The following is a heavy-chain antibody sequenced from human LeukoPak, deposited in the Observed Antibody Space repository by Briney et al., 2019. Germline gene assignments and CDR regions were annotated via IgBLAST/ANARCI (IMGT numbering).Heavy chain of an antibody. CDR2: IYYSGST. CDR1: GGSISSSSYY. J-gene: IGHJ6*02. Sequence: SETLSLTCTVSGGSISSSSYYWGWIRQPPGKGLEWIGSIYYSGSTYYNPSLKSRVTISVATSKNQFSLKLSSVTAADTAVYYCARGKEEMAKWFDRGYYYYGMDVWGQGTTVTVSS. CDR3: ARGKEEMAKWFDRGYYYYGMDV. D-gene: IGHD5-24*01. V-gene: IGHV4-39*07.